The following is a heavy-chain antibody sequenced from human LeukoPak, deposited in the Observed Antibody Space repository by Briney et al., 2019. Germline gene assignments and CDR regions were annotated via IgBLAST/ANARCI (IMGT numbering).Heavy chain of an antibody. D-gene: IGHD4-17*01. Sequence: GGSLRLSCAASGVTVSTNYMSWVRQAQGKGLEWVSVIYSGGSTYYADSVKGRFTISRDNSKNTLYLQMNSLRAEDTAVYYCARATYGDYGWYFDLWGRGTLVTVSS. CDR2: IYSGGST. J-gene: IGHJ2*01. V-gene: IGHV3-53*01. CDR3: ARATYGDYGWYFDL. CDR1: GVTVSTNY.